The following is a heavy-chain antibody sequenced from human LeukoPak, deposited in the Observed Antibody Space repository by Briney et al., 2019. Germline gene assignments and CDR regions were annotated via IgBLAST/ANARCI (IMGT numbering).Heavy chain of an antibody. CDR1: GGSISSSSYY. CDR3: ARDENSGYGTFDY. D-gene: IGHD5-12*01. V-gene: IGHV4-39*07. CDR2: IYYSGST. Sequence: PSETLSLTCTVSGGSISSSSYYWGWIRQPPGKGLEWIGSIYYSGSTYYNPSLKSRVTISVDTSKNQFSLKLTSVTDADTAVYYCARDENSGYGTFDYWGQGTLVTVSS. J-gene: IGHJ4*02.